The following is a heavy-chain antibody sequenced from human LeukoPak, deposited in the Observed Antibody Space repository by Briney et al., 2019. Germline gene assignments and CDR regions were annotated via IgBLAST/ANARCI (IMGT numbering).Heavy chain of an antibody. CDR3: ARVRKWLLTFDL. J-gene: IGHJ4*02. CDR2: TSYDESTK. CDR1: GFTFSSYA. D-gene: IGHD6-19*01. V-gene: IGHV3-30-3*01. Sequence: GGSLRLSCAASGFTFSSYAMHWVRQAPGKGLEWVAVTSYDESTKHYADSVKGRFTISRDNYKNTLYLQMNSLRADDTAVYYCARVRKWLLTFDLWGQGTLVTVSS.